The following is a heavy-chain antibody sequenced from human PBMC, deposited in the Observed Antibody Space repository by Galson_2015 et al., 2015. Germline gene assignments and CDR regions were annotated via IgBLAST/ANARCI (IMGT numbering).Heavy chain of an antibody. CDR2: TYYRSKWYN. Sequence: CAISGDSVSSNSGAWSWIRQSPSRGLEWLGRTYYRSKWYNDYAASVRSRISISPDIFKNQFSLQLNSVTPEDTAVYYCANTSPYCSSSSCYRNAFDMWGQGTMVTVPS. D-gene: IGHD2-2*01. V-gene: IGHV6-1*01. CDR3: ANTSPYCSSSSCYRNAFDM. CDR1: GDSVSSNSGA. J-gene: IGHJ3*02.